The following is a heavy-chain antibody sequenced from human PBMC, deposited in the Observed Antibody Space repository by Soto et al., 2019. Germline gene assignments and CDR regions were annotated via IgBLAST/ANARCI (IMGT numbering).Heavy chain of an antibody. V-gene: IGHV1-69*02. CDR3: GISVRAWERRGSDAFDI. CDR1: GGTFSSYT. CDR2: IIPILGIA. Sequence: QVQLVQSGAEVKKPGSSVKVSCKASGGTFSSYTISWVRQAPGQGLEWMGRIIPILGIANYAQKFQGRVTSTADKSQGKAYMGVSSLRSEDTAGYYCGISVRAWERRGSDAFDIWGQGTMVTVSS. J-gene: IGHJ3*02. D-gene: IGHD1-26*01.